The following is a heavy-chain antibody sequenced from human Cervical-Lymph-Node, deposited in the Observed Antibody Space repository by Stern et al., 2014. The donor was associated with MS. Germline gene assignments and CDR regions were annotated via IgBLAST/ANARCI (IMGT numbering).Heavy chain of an antibody. V-gene: IGHV4-4*02. J-gene: IGHJ5*02. CDR2: LYHSGST. Sequence: VQLVESGPGLVKPSGTLSLTCAVSGGSISSSNWWSWVRQPPAKGLEGTGELYHSGSTHFNTPPQSRGTISVDTSKNQFSLKLSSVTAADTAVYYCASVQQQLVPWFDPWGQGTLVTVSS. CDR1: GGSISSSNW. CDR3: ASVQQQLVPWFDP. D-gene: IGHD6-13*01.